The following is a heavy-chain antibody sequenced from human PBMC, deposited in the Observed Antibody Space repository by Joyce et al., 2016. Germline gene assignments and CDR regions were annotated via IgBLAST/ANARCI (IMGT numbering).Heavy chain of an antibody. D-gene: IGHD6-13*01. CDR2: ISYDGNIK. CDR1: GFTFSNNA. Sequence: QVQLVESGGGVVQPGRSLRLSCEASGFTFSNNAMHWVRQAPGKGLEWVAVISYDGNIKDYADSVKGRFTISRDNSENTLYLQMNSLRTEDTAVYYCVRDRDIAAAGVGGRFDYWGQGTLVTVSS. CDR3: VRDRDIAAAGVGGRFDY. J-gene: IGHJ4*02. V-gene: IGHV3-30-3*01.